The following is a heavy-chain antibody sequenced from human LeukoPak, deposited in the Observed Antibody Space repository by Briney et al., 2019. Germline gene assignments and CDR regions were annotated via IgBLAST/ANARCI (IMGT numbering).Heavy chain of an antibody. J-gene: IGHJ6*03. D-gene: IGHD3-3*01. V-gene: IGHV4-39*07. Sequence: PSETLSLTCNVSGGSISRGSYYWGWVRQPPGKGLDWIGSMYYNGRIYYNPSLGSRVGMSGDASRNQFSLRLTSVTAADTAVYYCVRWNYDFYHMDVWGKGTTVTVSS. CDR1: GGSISRGSYY. CDR3: VRWNYDFYHMDV. CDR2: MYYNGRI.